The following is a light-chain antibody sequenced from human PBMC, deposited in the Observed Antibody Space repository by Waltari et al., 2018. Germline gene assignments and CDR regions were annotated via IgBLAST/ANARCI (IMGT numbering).Light chain of an antibody. CDR2: GAS. CDR3: QQYGSSPPVT. J-gene: IGKJ1*01. V-gene: IGKV3-20*01. Sequence: EIALTQSPGTLSLSPGERATLSCRASQSVSSNYLAWYQQKPGQAPRLLIYGASSRATGVPDRFSGSGSGTDFTLTISRLAPEDFAVYYCQQYGSSPPVTFGQGTKVEIK. CDR1: QSVSSNY.